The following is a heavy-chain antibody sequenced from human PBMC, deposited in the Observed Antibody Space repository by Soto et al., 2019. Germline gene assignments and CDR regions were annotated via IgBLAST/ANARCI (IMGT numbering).Heavy chain of an antibody. CDR1: GFTFSNAW. D-gene: IGHD3-22*01. V-gene: IGHV3-15*01. Sequence: GGSLRLSCAASGFTFSNAWMSWVRQAPGKGLEWVGRIKSKTDGGTTDYAAPVKGRFTISRDDSKNTLYLQMNSLKTEDTAVYYCTTLYSSDYYPDAFDIWGQGTMVTVSS. CDR2: IKSKTDGGTT. CDR3: TTLYSSDYYPDAFDI. J-gene: IGHJ3*02.